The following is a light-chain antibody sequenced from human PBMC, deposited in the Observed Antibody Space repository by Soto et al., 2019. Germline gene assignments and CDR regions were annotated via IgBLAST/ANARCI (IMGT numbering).Light chain of an antibody. V-gene: IGLV2-14*01. J-gene: IGLJ1*01. Sequence: LTHPASVSGSPGQSITISCTGTSSDVGGYNYVSWYQQHPGKAPKLMIYEVSNRPSGVSNRFSGYKSGNTASLTISGLQAEDEADYYCSSYTSSSTPCVFGTGTKVTVL. CDR1: SSDVGGYNY. CDR3: SSYTSSSTPCV. CDR2: EVS.